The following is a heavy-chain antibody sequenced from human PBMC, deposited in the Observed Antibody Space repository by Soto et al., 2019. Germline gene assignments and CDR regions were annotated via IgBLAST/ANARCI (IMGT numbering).Heavy chain of an antibody. D-gene: IGHD5-12*01. CDR3: AAGVTYDGNFDI. CDR2: IVVGSGNT. J-gene: IGHJ3*02. V-gene: IGHV1-58*02. CDR1: GFTFTSSD. Sequence: LGASVKVSCKASGFTFTSSDMQWVRQARGQLLEWIGWIVVGSGNTNYAPKFQESVSITRDMSTRTAYLELSSLRSEDTAVYYCAAGVTYDGNFDIWGQGTMVTVSS.